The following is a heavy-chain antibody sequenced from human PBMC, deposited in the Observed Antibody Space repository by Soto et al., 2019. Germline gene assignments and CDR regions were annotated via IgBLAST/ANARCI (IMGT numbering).Heavy chain of an antibody. V-gene: IGHV3-23*01. J-gene: IGHJ4*02. Sequence: LRLSCAASGFSFSSYAMTWVRQAPGKGLDWVSAISGSGGSTYYADSVKGRFTISRDNSKNTLYLQMNSLRAEDTAVYYCARGREFDSWGQGTLVTVSS. CDR1: GFSFSSYA. CDR3: ARGREFDS. CDR2: ISGSGGST.